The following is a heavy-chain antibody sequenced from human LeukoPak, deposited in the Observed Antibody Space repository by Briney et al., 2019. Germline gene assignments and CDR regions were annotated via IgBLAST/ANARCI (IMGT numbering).Heavy chain of an antibody. V-gene: IGHV4-59*01. D-gene: IGHD5/OR15-5a*01. J-gene: IGHJ4*02. CDR2: IYYSGST. CDR3: ARVSLRSLRPVSRSYYFDY. CDR1: GGSISSYY. Sequence: SETLSLTCTVSGGSISSYYWSWIRQPPGKGLEWIGYIYYSGSTNYNPSLKSRVTISVDTSKNQFSLKLSSVTAADTAVYYCARVSLRSLRPVSRSYYFDYWGQGTLVTVSS.